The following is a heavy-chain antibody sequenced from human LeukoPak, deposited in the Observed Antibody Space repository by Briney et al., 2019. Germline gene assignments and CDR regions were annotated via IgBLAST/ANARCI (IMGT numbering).Heavy chain of an antibody. D-gene: IGHD2-2*01. V-gene: IGHV1-69*04. CDR3: APTIRPRYCSSTSCYDSWFDP. CDR2: IIPILGIA. Sequence: GASVKVSCKASGGTFSSYAISWVRQAPGQGLEWMGRIIPILGIANYAQKFQGRVTITADKSTSTAYMELSSLRSEDTAVYCCAPTIRPRYCSSTSCYDSWFDPWGQGTLVTVSS. J-gene: IGHJ5*02. CDR1: GGTFSSYA.